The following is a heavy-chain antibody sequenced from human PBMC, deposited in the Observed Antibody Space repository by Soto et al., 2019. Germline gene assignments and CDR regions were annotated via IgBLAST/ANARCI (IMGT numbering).Heavy chain of an antibody. D-gene: IGHD2-2*01. J-gene: IGHJ6*03. CDR1: SGSISSSNW. Sequence: SETLSLTCAVSSGSISSSNWWSWVRQPPGKGLEWIGEIYHSGSTNYNPSLKSRVTISVDKSKNQFSLKLSSVTAADTAVYYCARDWADIVVVQAATYYYYYMDVWGKGTTVTVSS. CDR3: ARDWADIVVVQAATYYYYYMDV. V-gene: IGHV4-4*02. CDR2: IYHSGST.